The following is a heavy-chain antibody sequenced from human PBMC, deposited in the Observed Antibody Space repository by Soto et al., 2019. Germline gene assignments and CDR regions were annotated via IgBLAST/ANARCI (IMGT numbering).Heavy chain of an antibody. Sequence: QVQLVQSGAEVKKPGASVKVSCKASGSTFSTLDLNWVRQAPGQGLDWMGWMHANAGLTGHAQKFQGRLSITRGTSISTAYMALSSLRAADTAVYYCARYIFGQGFISWGQGTLVTVSS. CDR1: GSTFSTLD. D-gene: IGHD3-10*01. V-gene: IGHV1-8*01. J-gene: IGHJ4*02. CDR3: ARYIFGQGFIS. CDR2: MHANAGLT.